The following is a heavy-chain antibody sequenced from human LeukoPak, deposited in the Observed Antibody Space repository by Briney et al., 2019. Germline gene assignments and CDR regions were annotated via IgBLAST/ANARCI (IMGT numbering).Heavy chain of an antibody. CDR2: IIPIFGTT. CDR3: ARGHWGSPYFFDY. D-gene: IGHD7-27*01. J-gene: IGHJ4*02. CDR1: GGTFSSYA. Sequence: GASAKVSCKASGGTFSSYAISWVRQAPGQGLEWMGGIIPIFGTTIYAQKFQGRVTITADESTSTAYMELSSLRSEDTAVYYCARGHWGSPYFFDYWGQGTLVTVSS. V-gene: IGHV1-69*13.